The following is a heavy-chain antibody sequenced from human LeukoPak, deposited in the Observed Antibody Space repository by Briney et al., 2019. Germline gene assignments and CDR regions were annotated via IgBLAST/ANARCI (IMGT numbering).Heavy chain of an antibody. V-gene: IGHV5-51*01. J-gene: IGHJ4*02. CDR2: IYSGDSDT. D-gene: IGHD6-13*01. Sequence: GESLRISCKGSGYSFTSYWIGWVRQMPGKGLEWMGIIYSGDSDTRYSPSFQGQVTISADKSISTAYLQWSSLKASDTAMYYCVTTAGTFSFDYWGQGTLVTVSS. CDR1: GYSFTSYW. CDR3: VTTAGTFSFDY.